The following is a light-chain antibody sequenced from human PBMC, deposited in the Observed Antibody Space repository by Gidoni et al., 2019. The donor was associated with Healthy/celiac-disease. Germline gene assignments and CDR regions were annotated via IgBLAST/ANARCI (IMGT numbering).Light chain of an antibody. Sequence: IVLTQSPGTLSLSPGERATLSCRASQSVSSSYLAWYQQKPGQAPRLLIYGASSRATGIPDRFSGSGSGTDFTLTISRLEPEDFAVYYFQQYGSSPSFGGGTKVEIK. V-gene: IGKV3-20*01. CDR3: QQYGSSPS. J-gene: IGKJ4*01. CDR1: QSVSSSY. CDR2: GAS.